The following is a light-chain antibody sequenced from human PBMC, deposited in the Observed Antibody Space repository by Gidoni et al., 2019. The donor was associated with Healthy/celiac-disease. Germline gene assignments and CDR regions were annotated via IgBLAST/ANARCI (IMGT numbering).Light chain of an antibody. J-gene: IGKJ2*01. CDR1: QSISSY. CDR2: AAS. Sequence: DIQMTQSPSSLSASVGDRVTITCRASQSISSYLNWYQQKPGNAPKLLIYAASSLQSGVPSRFSGGSSGTDFTLTISSLQPEDFATYYCQQSYSTSKTFGQGTKLEIK. V-gene: IGKV1-39*01. CDR3: QQSYSTSKT.